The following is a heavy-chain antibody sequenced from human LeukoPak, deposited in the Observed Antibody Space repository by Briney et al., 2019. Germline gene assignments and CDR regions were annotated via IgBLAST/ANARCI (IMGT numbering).Heavy chain of an antibody. CDR1: GFTLGSYG. Sequence: GGSLRLSCAASGFTLGSYGMSWVRQAPAKGLGWVSTLSARGDSTYYVDSVKGRFTISRDNSKNTLYLQMDSLRAEDTAVYFCAKRDCSDNNCYFVNWGQGTLVTVSS. CDR3: AKRDCSDNNCYFVN. J-gene: IGHJ4*02. CDR2: LSARGDST. V-gene: IGHV3-23*01. D-gene: IGHD1-20*01.